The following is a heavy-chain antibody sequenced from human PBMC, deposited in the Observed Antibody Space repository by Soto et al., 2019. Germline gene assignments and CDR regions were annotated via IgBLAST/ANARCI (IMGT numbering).Heavy chain of an antibody. D-gene: IGHD3-10*01. V-gene: IGHV4-31*03. CDR3: ARDRGMGDGSGSYYTKNYGMDV. Sequence: KTSETLSLTCTVSGGSISSGGYYWSWIRQHPGKGLEWIGYIYYSGSTYYNPSLKSRVTISVDTSKNQFSLKLSSVTAADTAVYYCARDRGMGDGSGSYYTKNYGMDVWGQGTTVTVSS. CDR1: GGSISSGGYY. J-gene: IGHJ6*02. CDR2: IYYSGST.